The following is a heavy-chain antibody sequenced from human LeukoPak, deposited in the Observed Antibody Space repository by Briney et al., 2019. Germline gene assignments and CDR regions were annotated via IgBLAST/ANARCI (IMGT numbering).Heavy chain of an antibody. CDR1: GGSISSGGYY. CDR2: IYYSGST. D-gene: IGHD3-3*01. V-gene: IGHV4-31*03. Sequence: SETLSLTCTVSGGSISSGGYYWSWIRQHPGKGLEWIGYIYYSGSTYYNPSLKSRVTISVDTSKNQFSLKLSSVTAADTAVYYCARTVSGYYPFDYWGQGTLVTVSS. J-gene: IGHJ4*02. CDR3: ARTVSGYYPFDY.